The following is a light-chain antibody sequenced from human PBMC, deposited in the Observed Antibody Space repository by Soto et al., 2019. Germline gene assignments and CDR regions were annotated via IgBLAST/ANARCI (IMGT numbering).Light chain of an antibody. Sequence: DIQLTQSPSFLSASVGDRVTITCRASQNLKSYLAWYQQKPGKAPKLPIYAAFTLQSGVPSRFSGSESGTDFTLTISSLQPEDFATYYCLQVNSYPLTFGGGTKVEIK. CDR1: QNLKSY. CDR3: LQVNSYPLT. J-gene: IGKJ4*01. CDR2: AAF. V-gene: IGKV1-9*01.